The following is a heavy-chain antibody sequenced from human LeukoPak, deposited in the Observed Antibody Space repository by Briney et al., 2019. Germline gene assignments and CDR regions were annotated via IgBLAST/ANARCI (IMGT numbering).Heavy chain of an antibody. J-gene: IGHJ4*02. V-gene: IGHV3-30-3*02. CDR3: ANEIRPNDY. Sequence: PGGSLRLSCAASGFTFSGYPIHWVRQAPGKGLEWVAVISYDGSNKYYADSVKGRFTISRDNSKNTLYLQMNSLRVEDTAVYYCANEIRPNDYWGQGTLVTVSS. CDR1: GFTFSGYP. CDR2: ISYDGSNK.